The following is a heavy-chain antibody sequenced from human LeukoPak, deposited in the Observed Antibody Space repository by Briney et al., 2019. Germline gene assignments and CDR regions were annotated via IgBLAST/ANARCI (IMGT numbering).Heavy chain of an antibody. J-gene: IGHJ3*02. CDR3: ARDQSFGAPTYPRYCTNGVCYASAFDI. CDR1: GFTFSSYA. CDR2: ISYDGSNK. Sequence: GGSLRLSCAASGFTFSSYAMHWVRQAPGKGLEWVAVISYDGSNKYYADSVKGRFTISRDNYKNTLYLQMNSLRAEDTAVYYCARDQSFGAPTYPRYCTNGVCYASAFDIWGQGTMVTVSS. D-gene: IGHD2-8*01. V-gene: IGHV3-30*04.